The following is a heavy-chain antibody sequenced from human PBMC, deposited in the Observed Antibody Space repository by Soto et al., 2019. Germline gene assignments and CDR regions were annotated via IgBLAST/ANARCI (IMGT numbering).Heavy chain of an antibody. CDR1: GYIFIHCF. CDR2: INPSSGTT. J-gene: IGHJ4*02. D-gene: IGHD1-26*01. V-gene: IGHV1-46*01. Sequence: QVQLVQSGAEMKNPGASVKLSCQASGYIFIHCFMHWVRQAPGKGLEWMGGINPSSGTTTYAQKFQGRVTVTRDTSTSTVYMELSSLGSGDTAMYYCARSLGETTSLFDYWGQGSLVTVSA. CDR3: ARSLGETTSLFDY.